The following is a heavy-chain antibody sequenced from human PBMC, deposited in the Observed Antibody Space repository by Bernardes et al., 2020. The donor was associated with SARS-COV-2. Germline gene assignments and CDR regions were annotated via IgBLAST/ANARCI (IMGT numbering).Heavy chain of an antibody. V-gene: IGHV3-23*01. D-gene: IGHD3-22*01. Sequence: GGSLRLSCAASGFTFSSYAMSWVRQAPGKGLEWVSAISGSGGSTYYADSVKGRFTISRDNSKTTLYLQMNSLRAEDTAVYYCARDYDSSGYYSFDYWGQGTLVTVSS. CDR3: ARDYDSSGYYSFDY. CDR2: ISGSGGST. CDR1: GFTFSSYA. J-gene: IGHJ4*02.